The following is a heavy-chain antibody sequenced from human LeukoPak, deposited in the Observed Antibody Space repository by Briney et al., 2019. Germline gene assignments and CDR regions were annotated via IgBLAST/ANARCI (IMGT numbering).Heavy chain of an antibody. V-gene: IGHV3-48*03. CDR3: ARALWAVAGRGDYFDY. CDR2: ISSSGSTI. D-gene: IGHD6-19*01. CDR1: GFTFSSYE. J-gene: IGHJ4*02. Sequence: GGSLRLSCAASGFTFSSYEMNWVRQAPGKGLEWDSYISSSGSTIYYADSVKGRFTISRDNAKNSLYLQMNSLRAEDTAVYYCARALWAVAGRGDYFDYWGQGTLVTVSS.